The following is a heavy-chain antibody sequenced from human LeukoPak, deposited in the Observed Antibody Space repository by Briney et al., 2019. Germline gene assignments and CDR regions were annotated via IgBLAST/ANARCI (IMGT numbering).Heavy chain of an antibody. D-gene: IGHD2-15*01. CDR2: IYPGDSDT. V-gene: IGHV5-51*01. CDR1: GYSFITYR. Sequence: GESLKISCKGSGYSFITYRIGWVRQMPGKGLEWMGIIYPGDSDTRYSPSFQGQVTISVDKSISTAYPRWSSLKASDTAMYYCARQEYCSGGSCYTWFDPWGQGTLVTVSS. J-gene: IGHJ5*02. CDR3: ARQEYCSGGSCYTWFDP.